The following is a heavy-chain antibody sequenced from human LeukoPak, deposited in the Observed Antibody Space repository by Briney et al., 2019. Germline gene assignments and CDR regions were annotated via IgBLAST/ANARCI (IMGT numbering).Heavy chain of an antibody. J-gene: IGHJ6*03. CDR2: IIPIFGTA. CDR3: ARCPAMVRGCYYMDV. CDR1: GGTFSSYA. V-gene: IGHV1-69*06. Sequence: EASVKVSCKASGGTFSSYAISWVRQAPGQGLEWMGGIIPIFGTANYAQKFQGRVTITADKSTSTAYMELSSLRSEDTAVYYCARCPAMVRGCYYMDVWGKGTTVTVSS. D-gene: IGHD3-10*01.